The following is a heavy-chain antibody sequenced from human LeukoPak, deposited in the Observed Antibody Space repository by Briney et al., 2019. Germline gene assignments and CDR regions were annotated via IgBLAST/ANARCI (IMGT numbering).Heavy chain of an antibody. CDR1: GGTFSSYA. CDR2: IIPIFGTA. D-gene: IGHD3-22*01. V-gene: IGHV1-69*13. J-gene: IGHJ4*02. CDR3: AATMIVVVNLYYFVY. Sequence: ASVKVSCKASGGTFSSYAISWVRQAPGQGLEWMGGIIPIFGTANYAQKFQGRVTITADESTSTAYMELSSLRSEDTAVYYCAATMIVVVNLYYFVYWGQGTLVTVSS.